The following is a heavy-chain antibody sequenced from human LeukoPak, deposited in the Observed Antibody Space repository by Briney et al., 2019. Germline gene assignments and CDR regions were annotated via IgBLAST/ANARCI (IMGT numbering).Heavy chain of an antibody. Sequence: GGSLRLSCAASGFIFSNYWMSWVRQAPGKGPEWLTNIKDDGSEKYYVDSVKGRFTISRDNAKNSLFLQMNSLRAEDTAVYYCARMSSSYFDYWGQGTLVTVSS. CDR1: GFIFSNYW. D-gene: IGHD6-13*01. CDR2: IKDDGSEK. CDR3: ARMSSSYFDY. J-gene: IGHJ4*02. V-gene: IGHV3-7*01.